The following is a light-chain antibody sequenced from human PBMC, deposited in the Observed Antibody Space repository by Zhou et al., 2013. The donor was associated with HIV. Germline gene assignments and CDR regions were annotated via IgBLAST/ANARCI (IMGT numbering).Light chain of an antibody. CDR3: QQYKSFPPT. J-gene: IGKJ2*01. Sequence: DIQMAQSPSSLSASVGDRVTISCRASQAVRNYLAWFRQHPGKAPKSLMYAASTLERGVPXRFSGSGSGTDFTLTITALQPEDFATYYCQQYKSFPPTFGQGTKLEI. V-gene: IGKV1-16*01. CDR2: AAS. CDR1: QAVRNY.